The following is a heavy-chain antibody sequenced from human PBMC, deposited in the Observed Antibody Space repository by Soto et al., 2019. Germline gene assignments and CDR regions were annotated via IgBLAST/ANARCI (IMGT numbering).Heavy chain of an antibody. CDR2: ISSSSSYI. CDR1: GFTFSSYS. CDR3: ARDLGRITMIVAEYYYYGMDV. D-gene: IGHD3-22*01. J-gene: IGHJ6*02. Sequence: GGSLRLSCAASGFTFSSYSMNWVRQAPGKGLEWVSSISSSSSYIYYADSVKGRFTISRDNAKNSLYLQMNSLRAEDTAVYYCARDLGRITMIVAEYYYYGMDVWGQGTTVTVSS. V-gene: IGHV3-21*01.